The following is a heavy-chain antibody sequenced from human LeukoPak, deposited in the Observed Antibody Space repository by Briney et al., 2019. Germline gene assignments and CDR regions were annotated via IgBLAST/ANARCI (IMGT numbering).Heavy chain of an antibody. Sequence: GGSLRLSCAVSGFTFGDYSMNWVRQAPGKGLEGVSSISSSSSYKNYADSVKGRFAISRDNAKNSLYLQINSLRAEDTAVYYCARDPDYYDSSGAFDIWGQGTMVTVSS. V-gene: IGHV3-21*01. D-gene: IGHD3-22*01. J-gene: IGHJ3*02. CDR1: GFTFGDYS. CDR3: ARDPDYYDSSGAFDI. CDR2: ISSSSSYK.